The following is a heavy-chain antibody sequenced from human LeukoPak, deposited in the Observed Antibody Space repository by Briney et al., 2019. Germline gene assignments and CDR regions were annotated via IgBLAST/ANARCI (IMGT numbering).Heavy chain of an antibody. Sequence: GGSLRLSCAVSGVSFSSYAVGWVRQTPGKGLQLVSTIAGSGDSTFYADSVNGRFTVSRDNSKNTLCLQMSSLRADDTALYYCAFGPHQQWLLADYWGQGTLVTVSS. CDR3: AFGPHQQWLLADY. CDR2: IAGSGDST. CDR1: GVSFSSYA. D-gene: IGHD6-19*01. J-gene: IGHJ4*02. V-gene: IGHV3-23*01.